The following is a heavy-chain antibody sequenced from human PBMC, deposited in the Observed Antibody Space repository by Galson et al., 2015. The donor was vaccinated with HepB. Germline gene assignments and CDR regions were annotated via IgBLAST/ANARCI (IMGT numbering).Heavy chain of an antibody. V-gene: IGHV3-7*03. CDR1: GFTFSSCW. Sequence: SLRLSCAASGFTFSSCWMSWVRQAPGKGLEWVANIKQDGSEKYYVDSVKGRFTISRDNAKNSLYLQMNSLRAEDTAVYYCARENEVDIEVVAATRWVLGTYGLSGMDVWGQGTTVTVSS. CDR2: IKQDGSEK. CDR3: ARENEVDIEVVAATRWVLGTYGLSGMDV. D-gene: IGHD2-15*01. J-gene: IGHJ6*02.